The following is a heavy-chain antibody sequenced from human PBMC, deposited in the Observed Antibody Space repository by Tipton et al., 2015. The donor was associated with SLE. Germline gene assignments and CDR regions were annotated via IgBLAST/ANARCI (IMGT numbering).Heavy chain of an antibody. CDR2: IYYSGST. V-gene: IGHV4-39*07. J-gene: IGHJ4*02. CDR3: AKDYNYDYPDYN. Sequence: TLSLTCTVSGGSISSSSYYWGWIRQPPGKGLEWIGSIYYSGSTYYNPSLKSRVIMSVDTSKTQFSLKLSSLTAADTAVYYCAKDYNYDYPDYNWGQGTLVIVSS. D-gene: IGHD4-17*01. CDR1: GGSISSSSYY.